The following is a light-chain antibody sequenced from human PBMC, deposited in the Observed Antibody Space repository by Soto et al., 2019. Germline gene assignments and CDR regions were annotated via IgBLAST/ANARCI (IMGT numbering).Light chain of an antibody. CDR1: SSDVGGYNY. CDR3: SSYTCSRRV. J-gene: IGLJ1*01. Sequence: QSVLTQPASVSGSPGQSITISCTGTSSDVGGYNYVSWYQQHPGKAPTLMIFNVSNRPSGVSYRFSGARSGNTASLTISGLQSEDDADYYCSSYTCSRRVLGTGTKLTLL. CDR2: NVS. V-gene: IGLV2-14*01.